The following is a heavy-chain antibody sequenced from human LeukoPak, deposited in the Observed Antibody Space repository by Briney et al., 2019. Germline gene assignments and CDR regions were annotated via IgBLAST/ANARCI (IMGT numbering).Heavy chain of an antibody. Sequence: GASVKVSCKASGYTFTGYYMHWVRQAPGQGLEWMGWINPNNGGTNYAQNFHGRVTMTWDTSISTAYMELSRLSSDDTAVYYCARDPSPVDRLATTAGYWGQGTLVTVSS. CDR1: GYTFTGYY. V-gene: IGHV1-2*02. CDR2: INPNNGGT. J-gene: IGHJ4*02. CDR3: ARDPSPVDRLATTAGY. D-gene: IGHD5-12*01.